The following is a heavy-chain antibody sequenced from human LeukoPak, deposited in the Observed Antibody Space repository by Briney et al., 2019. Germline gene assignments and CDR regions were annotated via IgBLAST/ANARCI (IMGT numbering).Heavy chain of an antibody. Sequence: SVKVSCKASGGTFSSYAISWVRQAPGQGLEWMGGIIPIFDTANYAQKFQGRVTITADESTSTAYMELSSLRSEDTAVYYCAVALELYGSGSYNGMDVWGKGTTVTVSS. D-gene: IGHD3-10*01. CDR3: AVALELYGSGSYNGMDV. CDR1: GGTFSSYA. J-gene: IGHJ6*04. V-gene: IGHV1-69*01. CDR2: IIPIFDTA.